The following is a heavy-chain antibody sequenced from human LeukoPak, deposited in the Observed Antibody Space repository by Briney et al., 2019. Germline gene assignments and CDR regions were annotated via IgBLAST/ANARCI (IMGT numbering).Heavy chain of an antibody. V-gene: IGHV1-2*02. CDR1: GYTFTDYY. J-gene: IGHJ6*02. CDR3: ARDQRLTMARGIKGYGLDV. CDR2: INPNGGVT. Sequence: ASVKVSCKASGYTFTDYYIHWMRQAPGQGPEWMGWINPNGGVTNFAQKYQGRVTMTRDTSISTAHMELSSLRSDDTAVYYCARDQRLTMARGIKGYGLDVWGQGTTVTVSS. D-gene: IGHD3-10*01.